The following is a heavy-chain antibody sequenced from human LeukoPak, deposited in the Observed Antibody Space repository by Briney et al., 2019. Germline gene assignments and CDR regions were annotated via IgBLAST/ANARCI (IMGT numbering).Heavy chain of an antibody. D-gene: IGHD6-19*01. V-gene: IGHV4-59*01. J-gene: IGHJ4*02. CDR1: GGSISSYY. CDR2: IYYSGST. CDR3: AKAFGYSSGWYGVDY. Sequence: PSETLSLTCTVSGGSISSYYWSWIRQPPGKGLEWIGYIYYSGSTNYNPSLKSRVTTSVDTSKNQFSLKLSSVTAADTAVYYCAKAFGYSSGWYGVDYWGQGTLVTVSS.